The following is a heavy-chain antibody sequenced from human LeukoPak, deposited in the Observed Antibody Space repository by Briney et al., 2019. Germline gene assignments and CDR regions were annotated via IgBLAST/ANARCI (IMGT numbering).Heavy chain of an antibody. D-gene: IGHD2-2*01. CDR3: ARGSVVVPAAISRYYYYYGMDV. CDR2: TYTCGST. V-gene: IGHV3-66*03. Sequence: GGSLRLSCVDSGFTVSCNCMSWVRQAPGKGLECVSVTYTCGSTYYAYSVKGRFTISRDNSKKTLYLQMNRLRVEVTAVNCCARGSVVVPAAISRYYYYYGMDVWGQGTTVTVSS. J-gene: IGHJ6*02. CDR1: GFTVSCNC.